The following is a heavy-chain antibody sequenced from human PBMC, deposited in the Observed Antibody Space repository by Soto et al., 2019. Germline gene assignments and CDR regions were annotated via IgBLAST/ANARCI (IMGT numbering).Heavy chain of an antibody. D-gene: IGHD3-22*01. J-gene: IGHJ4*02. CDR3: ARAAYYYDSSGYYSKFDY. Sequence: SVKVSCKASGGTFSSYAISWVRQAPGQGLEWMGGIIPIFGTANYAQKFQGRVTITADESTSTAYMELSSLRSEDTAVYYCARAAYYYDSSGYYSKFDYWGQGTLVTVS. CDR1: GGTFSSYA. CDR2: IIPIFGTA. V-gene: IGHV1-69*13.